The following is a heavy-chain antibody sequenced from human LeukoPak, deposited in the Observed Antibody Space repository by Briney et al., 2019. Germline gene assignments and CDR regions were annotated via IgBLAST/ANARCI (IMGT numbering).Heavy chain of an antibody. Sequence: ASVKVSCKASGYSFTSFYSHWVRQAPGQGREGMGIINAGGGSPRYAQKFPGRVTMTRDTSTSTVFMELSSLRSEDTAVYYCARYSGTTNVFDYWGQGTLVTVSS. J-gene: IGHJ4*02. D-gene: IGHD1-26*01. V-gene: IGHV1-46*01. CDR1: GYSFTSFY. CDR3: ARYSGTTNVFDY. CDR2: INAGGGSP.